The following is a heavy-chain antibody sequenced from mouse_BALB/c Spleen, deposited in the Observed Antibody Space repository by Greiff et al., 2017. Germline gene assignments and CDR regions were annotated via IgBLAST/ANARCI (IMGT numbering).Heavy chain of an antibody. CDR1: GYTFTDYA. V-gene: IGHV1S137*01. CDR3: ASSSYAMDY. D-gene: IGHD1-1*01. Sequence: VQLQQSGAELVRPGVSVKISCKGSGYTFTDYAMHWVKQSHAKSLEWIGVISTYYGDASYNQKFKGKATMTVDKSSSTAYMELARLTSEDSAIYYCASSSYAMDYWGQGTSVTVSS. J-gene: IGHJ4*01. CDR2: ISTYYGDA.